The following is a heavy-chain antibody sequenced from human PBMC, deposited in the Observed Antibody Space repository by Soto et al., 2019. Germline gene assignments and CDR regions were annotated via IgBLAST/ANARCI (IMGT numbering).Heavy chain of an antibody. CDR2: ISAYNGNT. D-gene: IGHD4-17*01. V-gene: IGHV1-18*01. Sequence: QVQLVQSGAEVKKPGASVKVSCKASGYTFTSYGISWVRQAPGQGLEWMGWISAYNGNTNYAQKLQGRVTMTTDTTTSTAYMELRHLRSDDTAVYYCARDGTVNTTQNYYSYGMDVWGQGTTVTVSS. CDR1: GYTFTSYG. J-gene: IGHJ6*01. CDR3: ARDGTVNTTQNYYSYGMDV.